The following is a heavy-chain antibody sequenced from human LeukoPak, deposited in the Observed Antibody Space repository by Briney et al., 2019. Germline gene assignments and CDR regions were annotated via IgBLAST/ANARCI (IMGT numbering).Heavy chain of an antibody. CDR3: ATATLVGATSSP. V-gene: IGHV1-2*02. CDR2: INSNSGGT. D-gene: IGHD1-26*01. J-gene: IGHJ5*02. CDR1: GYSFTGYY. Sequence: ASVKVSCKSSGYSFTGYYIHWVRQAPGQGLEWMGWINSNSGGTNYAQKFQGRVTMTRDTSISTAYMELSRLRSDDTAVYYCATATLVGATSSPWGQGTLVTVSS.